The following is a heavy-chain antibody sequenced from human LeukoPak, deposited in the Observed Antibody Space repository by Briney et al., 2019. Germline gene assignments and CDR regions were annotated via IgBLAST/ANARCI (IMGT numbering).Heavy chain of an antibody. CDR2: IYYSGST. CDR1: GGSISSSSYY. J-gene: IGHJ5*02. V-gene: IGHV4-39*07. Sequence: NPSETLSLTCTVSGGSISSSSYYWGWIRQPPGKGLEWIGSIYYSGSTYYNPSLKSRVTISVDTSKNQFSLKLSSVTAADTAVYYCARELNGGGSYLGWFDPWGQGTLVTVSS. CDR3: ARELNGGGSYLGWFDP. D-gene: IGHD1-26*01.